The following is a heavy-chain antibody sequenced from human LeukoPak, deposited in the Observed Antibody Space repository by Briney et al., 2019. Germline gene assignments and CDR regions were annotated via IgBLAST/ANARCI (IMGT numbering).Heavy chain of an antibody. V-gene: IGHV3-21*01. CDR3: ARGLCLAAAAGCYYYYYGMDV. Sequence: PGGSLRLSCAASGFTFSSYSMNWVRQAPGKGLEWVSSISSSSSYIYYADSVKGRFTISRDNAKNSLYLQMNSLRAEDTAVYYCARGLCLAAAAGCYYYYYGMDVWGQGTTVTVSS. CDR1: GFTFSSYS. J-gene: IGHJ6*02. D-gene: IGHD6-13*01. CDR2: ISSSSSYI.